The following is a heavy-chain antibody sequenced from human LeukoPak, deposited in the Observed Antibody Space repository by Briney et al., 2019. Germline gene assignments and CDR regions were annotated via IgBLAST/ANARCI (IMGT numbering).Heavy chain of an antibody. D-gene: IGHD6-13*01. J-gene: IGHJ4*02. CDR1: GFTVSSNY. CDR2: VSVSGATT. CDR3: AKSSGAAAGLFDY. Sequence: GGSLRLSCAASGFTVSSNYMSWVRQAPGKGLEWVLTVSVSGATTYYADSVKGRFIVSRDNSKNTLYLQINSLRAEDTAFYYCAKSSGAAAGLFDYWGQGTLVTVSS. V-gene: IGHV3-23*01.